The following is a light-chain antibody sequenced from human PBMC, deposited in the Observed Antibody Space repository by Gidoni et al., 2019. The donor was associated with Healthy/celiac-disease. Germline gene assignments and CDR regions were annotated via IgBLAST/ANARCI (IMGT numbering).Light chain of an antibody. V-gene: IGKV3-20*01. CDR1: QSVSSSY. Sequence: EIVLTQSPGTLSLSPGERATLSCRASQSVSSSYLAWYQQKPGQAPRLLIYGASSRATGIPDRFSGSWSGTDFTLTISRLEPEDFAVYYCQQYGSSRRTFXXXTKVEIK. CDR3: QQYGSSRRT. J-gene: IGKJ1*01. CDR2: GAS.